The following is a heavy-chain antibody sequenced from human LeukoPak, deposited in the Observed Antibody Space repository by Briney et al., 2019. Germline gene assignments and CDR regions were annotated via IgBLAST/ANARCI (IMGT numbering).Heavy chain of an antibody. J-gene: IGHJ4*02. Sequence: SGGSLRLSCAASGFTFSSYAMHWVRQAPGKGLEWVAVISYDGSNKYYADSVKGRFTISRDNSKNTLYLQMNSLRAEDTAVYYCARGPVDTAMAPFLATFDYWGQGTLVTVSS. CDR1: GFTFSSYA. D-gene: IGHD5-18*01. CDR3: ARGPVDTAMAPFLATFDY. V-gene: IGHV3-30-3*01. CDR2: ISYDGSNK.